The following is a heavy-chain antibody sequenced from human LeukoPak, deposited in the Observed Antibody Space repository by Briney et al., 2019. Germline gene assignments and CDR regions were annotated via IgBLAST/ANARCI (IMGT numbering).Heavy chain of an antibody. J-gene: IGHJ4*02. V-gene: IGHV1-69*05. Sequence: SVKVSCKASGGTFSNYAISWVRQAPGQGLEWMGRIIPIFGTANYAQKFQGRVTITTDESTSTAYMGLSSLKSGDTAVYYCAREGILHCTGDSCLYYFDYWGQGTLVTVSS. D-gene: IGHD2-15*01. CDR3: AREGILHCTGDSCLYYFDY. CDR2: IIPIFGTA. CDR1: GGTFSNYA.